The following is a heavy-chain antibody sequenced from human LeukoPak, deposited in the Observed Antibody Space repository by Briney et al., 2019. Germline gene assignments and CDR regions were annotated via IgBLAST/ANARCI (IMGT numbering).Heavy chain of an antibody. V-gene: IGHV1-8*01. Sequence: ASVKVSCKASGYTFTNYDVNWVRQATEQGLEWMGWMNPKSNNRGYAQKFQGRVTITTDTSMSTAYMELSSLRSDDTAVYYCTRGLKGNYYSGSGTYRWFAPWGQGTLVTVSS. CDR3: TRGLKGNYYSGSGTYRWFAP. CDR1: GYTFTNYD. J-gene: IGHJ5*02. D-gene: IGHD3-10*01. CDR2: MNPKSNNR.